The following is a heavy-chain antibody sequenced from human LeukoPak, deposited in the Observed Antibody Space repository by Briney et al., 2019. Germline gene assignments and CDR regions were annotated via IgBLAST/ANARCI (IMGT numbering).Heavy chain of an antibody. V-gene: IGHV4-59*12. CDR1: GGSISGYY. CDR3: ASLNYGDYPSLDY. J-gene: IGHJ4*02. CDR2: VHYNGSP. D-gene: IGHD4-17*01. Sequence: SETLSLTCTVSGGSISGYYWSWIRQAPGKGLEWIGYVHYNGSPNYNPSLKSRVTISVDKSKNQFSLKLSSVTAADTAVYYCASLNYGDYPSLDYWGQGTLVTVSS.